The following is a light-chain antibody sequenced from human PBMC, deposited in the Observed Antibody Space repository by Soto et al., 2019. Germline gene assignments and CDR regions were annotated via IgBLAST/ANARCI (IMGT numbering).Light chain of an antibody. J-gene: IGKJ4*01. CDR1: QSVSSY. CDR2: GAS. Sequence: EIVLTQSPATLSLSPGERATLSCRASQSVSSYLAWYQQKPGQAPRLLISGASTGATGIPARFSGSGSGTEFTLTINSLQSEDSAVYYCQQYYTWPVTFGGGTKVDIK. CDR3: QQYYTWPVT. V-gene: IGKV3-15*01.